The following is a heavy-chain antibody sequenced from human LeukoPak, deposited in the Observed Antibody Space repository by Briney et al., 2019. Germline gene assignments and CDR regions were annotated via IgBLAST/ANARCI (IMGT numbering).Heavy chain of an antibody. CDR2: IFYSGST. V-gene: IGHV4-59*01. Sequence: SETLPLTGSGSGGSINNYYWSWIRQPPGKGLEWIGHIFYSGSTNYNASLKSRVTISLVMSKNQISLKLSSVTTADTAMYYCARTDDAFHIWGHGTTVTVSS. J-gene: IGHJ3*02. CDR3: ARTDDAFHI. CDR1: GGSINNYY. D-gene: IGHD2-21*02.